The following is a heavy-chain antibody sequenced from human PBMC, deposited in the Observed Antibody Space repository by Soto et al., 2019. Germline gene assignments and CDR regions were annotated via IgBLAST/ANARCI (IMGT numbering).Heavy chain of an antibody. CDR3: ARVSAAGTRWFDT. CDR1: GASISSGGFY. D-gene: IGHD6-13*01. Sequence: QVQLQESGPGLVQPSQTLSLTCTVSGASISSGGFYWGWIRQFPGKGLEWIGYIDYRGRTFYNPSLKCRATISRDTSKSQFSLNVNSVTAADTAVFYCARVSAAGTRWFDTWGQGTLVTVSS. J-gene: IGHJ5*02. V-gene: IGHV4-31*03. CDR2: IDYRGRT.